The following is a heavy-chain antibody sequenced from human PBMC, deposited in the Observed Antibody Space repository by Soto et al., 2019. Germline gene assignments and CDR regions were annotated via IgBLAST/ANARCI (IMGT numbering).Heavy chain of an antibody. Sequence: LRRSCASSGFTVTNAGINWVRQAPGKGLEWVGRIKSKTEGGTTDYAEPVKGSFAISRAASTTTVYLQMNRLQTEDTAVYYCTTDSYSPILIVRFAYWGHGPLVTVSS. J-gene: IGHJ4*01. CDR2: IKSKTEGGTT. CDR1: GFTVTNAG. V-gene: IGHV3-15*07. CDR3: TTDSYSPILIVRFAY. D-gene: IGHD1-26*01.